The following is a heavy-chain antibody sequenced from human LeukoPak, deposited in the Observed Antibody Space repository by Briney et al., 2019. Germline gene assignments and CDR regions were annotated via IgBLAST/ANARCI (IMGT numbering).Heavy chain of an antibody. V-gene: IGHV4-59*08. CDR1: GGSISSYY. CDR2: IYYSGST. Sequence: SETLSLTYTVSGGSISSYYWSCIRQPPGKGLEWIGDIYYSGSTNYNPSLKSRVTISVDTSKNQFSLRLSSVTAADTAVYYSARLASEVYGPLTPFDYWGQGTLVTVSS. J-gene: IGHJ4*02. CDR3: ARLASEVYGPLTPFDY. D-gene: IGHD3-10*01.